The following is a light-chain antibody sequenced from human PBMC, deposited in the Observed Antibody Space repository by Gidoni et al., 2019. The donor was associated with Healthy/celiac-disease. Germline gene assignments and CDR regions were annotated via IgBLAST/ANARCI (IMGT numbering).Light chain of an antibody. CDR2: SHN. CDR3: AAWDDSLNGVV. Sequence: QSVLTQPPPASGTPGQRVTISCSGSSSNIGSNTVNWYQQLPGTAPKLLIYSHNQRPSGVPDRFSGSKSGTSASLAISGLQSEYEADYYCAAWDDSLNGVVFGGGTKLTVL. J-gene: IGLJ2*01. CDR1: SSNIGSNT. V-gene: IGLV1-44*01.